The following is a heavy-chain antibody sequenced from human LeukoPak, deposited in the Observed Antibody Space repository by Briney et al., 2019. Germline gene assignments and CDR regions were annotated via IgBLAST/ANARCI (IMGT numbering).Heavy chain of an antibody. Sequence: SETLSLTCTVSGXSISSSSAYWGWIRQPPGRGLEWIGSIYYSKNTYYNPSLKSRVTISADTSKNQFSLTLGSVSATDTAVYYCVSPRGFSYGYFDYWGQGTLVTVSS. CDR2: IYYSKNT. CDR1: GXSISSSSAY. J-gene: IGHJ4*02. CDR3: VSPRGFSYGYFDY. V-gene: IGHV4-39*01. D-gene: IGHD5-18*01.